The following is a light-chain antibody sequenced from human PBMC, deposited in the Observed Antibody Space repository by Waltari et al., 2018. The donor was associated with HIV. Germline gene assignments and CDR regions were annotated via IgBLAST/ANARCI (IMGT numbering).Light chain of an antibody. J-gene: IGKJ4*01. CDR3: HQYGSSPET. CDR2: GAS. Sequence: EIVLTQSPGTLSLSPGERATLSCRASQSVSSSYLAWYQQKLGQAPRLLIYGASSRATGIPDRFSGSGSGTDFTLTISRLEPEDFVVYYCHQYGSSPETFGGGTKVEIK. CDR1: QSVSSSY. V-gene: IGKV3-20*01.